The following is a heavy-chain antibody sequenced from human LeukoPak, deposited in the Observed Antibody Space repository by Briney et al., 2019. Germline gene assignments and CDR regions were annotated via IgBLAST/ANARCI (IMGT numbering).Heavy chain of an antibody. CDR3: AKDRSLIVGAPHIDY. CDR1: GFTFSSYA. Sequence: PSGGSLRLSCAASGFTFSSYAMSWVRQAPGKGLEWVSAISGSGGSTYSADSVKGRFTISRDNSKNTLYLQMNSLRAEDTAVYYCAKDRSLIVGAPHIDYWGQGTLVTVSS. D-gene: IGHD1-26*01. J-gene: IGHJ4*02. V-gene: IGHV3-23*01. CDR2: ISGSGGST.